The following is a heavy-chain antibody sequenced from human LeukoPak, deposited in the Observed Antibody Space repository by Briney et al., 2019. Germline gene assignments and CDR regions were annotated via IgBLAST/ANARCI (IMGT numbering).Heavy chain of an antibody. CDR1: GFTFSSYA. D-gene: IGHD6-6*01. CDR2: ISGSGGST. V-gene: IGHV3-23*01. J-gene: IGHJ4*02. CDR3: AKDRGYTSSSASVYDY. Sequence: PGGSLRLSCAASGFTFSSYAVYWVRQAPEKGLEWVSGISGSGGSTYYADSVKGRFTISRDNSKNTLYLQMNSLRAEDTAVYYCAKDRGYTSSSASVYDYWGQGTLVTVSS.